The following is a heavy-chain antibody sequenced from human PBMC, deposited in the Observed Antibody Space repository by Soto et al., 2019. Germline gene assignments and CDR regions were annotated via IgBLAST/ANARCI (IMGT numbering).Heavy chain of an antibody. D-gene: IGHD6-6*01. V-gene: IGHV3-53*01. CDR3: ARRIAARTPATGYYYGIDV. Sequence: PGGSLRLSCAASGFTFSSYAMSWVRQAPGKGLEWVSAIYSGGSTYYAASVKGRFTISSDNSKNTLYLQMNSLRAEDTAVYYCARRIAARTPATGYYYGIDVWGQGTTVTVSS. CDR1: GFTFSSYA. J-gene: IGHJ6*02. CDR2: IYSGGST.